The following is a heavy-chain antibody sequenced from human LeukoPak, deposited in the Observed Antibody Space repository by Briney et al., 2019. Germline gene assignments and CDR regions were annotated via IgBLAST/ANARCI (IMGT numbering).Heavy chain of an antibody. CDR2: SYTRGST. D-gene: IGHD3-10*01. CDR1: GGSISSDSYY. Sequence: SQTLYLTCTVSGGSISSDSYYWSWIRQPAGKGLEWIGRSYTRGSTNNNPSLKSRVTISVDTSKNQFSLKLSPVTAADTAVYYCAREYYYGSGVWFDPWGQGTLVTVSS. CDR3: AREYYYGSGVWFDP. V-gene: IGHV4-61*02. J-gene: IGHJ5*02.